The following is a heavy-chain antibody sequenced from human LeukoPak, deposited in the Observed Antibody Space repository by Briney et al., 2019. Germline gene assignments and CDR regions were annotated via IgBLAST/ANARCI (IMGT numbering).Heavy chain of an antibody. CDR2: IKQDGSEK. CDR3: ARHRFGSGILTDY. J-gene: IGHJ4*02. D-gene: IGHD3-10*01. V-gene: IGHV3-7*01. Sequence: PGGSLRLSCAASGFTFSSYWMSWVRQAPGKGLEWVANIKQDGSEKYYVDSVKGRFTISRDNAKNSLYLQLNSLRAEDTAVYYCARHRFGSGILTDYWGQGTLVIVSS. CDR1: GFTFSSYW.